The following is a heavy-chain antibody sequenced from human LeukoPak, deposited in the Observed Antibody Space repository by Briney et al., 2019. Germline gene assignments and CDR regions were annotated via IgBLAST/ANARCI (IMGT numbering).Heavy chain of an antibody. Sequence: GGSLRLSCAASGFTFSNNWMHWVRQAPGKGLVWVSRVNTDGRTTIYADSVKGRFTVSRDNARNTLCLQMNSLRAEDTAVYYCAKDLKYSTSSGYHYYYMDVWGKGTTVTVSS. CDR1: GFTFSNNW. CDR3: AKDLKYSTSSGYHYYYMDV. D-gene: IGHD6-6*01. CDR2: VNTDGRTT. J-gene: IGHJ6*03. V-gene: IGHV3-74*01.